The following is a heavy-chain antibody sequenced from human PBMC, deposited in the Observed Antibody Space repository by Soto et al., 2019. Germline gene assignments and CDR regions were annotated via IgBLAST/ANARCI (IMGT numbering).Heavy chain of an antibody. CDR2: INHSGST. CDR3: ARVRWNYYDSSGPEPFDY. J-gene: IGHJ4*02. CDR1: GGSFSGYY. Sequence: SETLSLTCAVYGGSFSGYYWSWIRQPPGKGLEWIGEINHSGSTNYNPSLKSRVTISVDTSKNQFSLKLSSVTAADTAVYYCARVRWNYYDSSGPEPFDYWGQGTPAPVSS. V-gene: IGHV4-34*01. D-gene: IGHD3-22*01.